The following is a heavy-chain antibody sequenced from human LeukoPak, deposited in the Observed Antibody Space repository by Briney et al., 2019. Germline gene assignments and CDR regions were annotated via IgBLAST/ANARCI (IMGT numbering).Heavy chain of an antibody. D-gene: IGHD3-10*01. J-gene: IGHJ3*02. CDR3: ARDRQTMVRGARSGFDI. CDR1: GFTFSDYY. CDR2: ISELGSTM. Sequence: GGSLRLSCAASGFTFSDYYMSWIRQAPGKGLEWVSYISELGSTMYYADSVKGRFTISRDNTKNSLYLQMNSLRAEDTAVYYCARDRQTMVRGARSGFDIWGQGTKVTVSS. V-gene: IGHV3-11*01.